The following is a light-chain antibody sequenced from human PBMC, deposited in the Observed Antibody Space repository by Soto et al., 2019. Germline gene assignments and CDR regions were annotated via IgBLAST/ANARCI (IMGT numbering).Light chain of an antibody. V-gene: IGLV1-40*01. Sequence: QSVLTQPPSVSGAPGQRVTISCTGSSSNIGAGYDVHWYQQLPGTAPKLLIYGNSNRPSGVPDRFSGSKSGTSASLAITGLQAEHEADYDCQSYDSSLSGLLFGGGTKLTVL. CDR2: GNS. CDR3: QSYDSSLSGLL. J-gene: IGLJ2*01. CDR1: SSNIGAGYD.